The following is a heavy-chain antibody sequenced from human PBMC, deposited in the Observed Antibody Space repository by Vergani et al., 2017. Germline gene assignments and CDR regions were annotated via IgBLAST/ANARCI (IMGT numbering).Heavy chain of an antibody. D-gene: IGHD2-2*01. CDR1: GGSFSGYY. J-gene: IGHJ4*02. Sequence: QVQLQQWGAGLLKPSETLSLTCAVYGGSFSGYYWSWIRQPPGKGLEWIGEINHSGSTNYNPSLKSRVTISVDTSKNQFSLKLSSVTAAHTAVYYCARGGIVVVPAARHTALFDYWGQGTLVTVSS. CDR3: ARGGIVVVPAARHTALFDY. V-gene: IGHV4-34*01. CDR2: INHSGST.